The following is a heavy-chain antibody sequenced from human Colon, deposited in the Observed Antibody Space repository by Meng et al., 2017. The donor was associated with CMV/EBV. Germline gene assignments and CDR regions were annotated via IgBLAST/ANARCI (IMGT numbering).Heavy chain of an antibody. CDR3: AKVFGTDWFDP. CDR2: ISDSGDDP. V-gene: IGHV3-23*01. J-gene: IGHJ5*02. CDR1: GFTFNAHA. D-gene: IGHD3-10*01. Sequence: SCAASGFTFNAHAMSWVRQAPGKGLEWVSGISDSGDDPYYADSVKGRFTISRDNSKNTLYLQMNSLRADDTAVYYCAKVFGTDWFDPWGQGTLVTVSS.